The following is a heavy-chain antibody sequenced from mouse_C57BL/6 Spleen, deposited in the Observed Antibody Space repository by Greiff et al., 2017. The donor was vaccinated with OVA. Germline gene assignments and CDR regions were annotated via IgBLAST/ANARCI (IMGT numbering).Heavy chain of an antibody. D-gene: IGHD1-3*01. V-gene: IGHV5-17*01. J-gene: IGHJ1*03. Sequence: EVMLVESGGGLVKPGGSLKLSCAASGFTFSDYGMHWVRQAPEKGLEWVAYISSGSSTIYYADTVKGRFTISRDNAKNTLFLQMTSLRSEDAAMYYCARPKGGYFDVWGTGTTVTVSS. CDR2: ISSGSSTI. CDR1: GFTFSDYG. CDR3: ARPKGGYFDV.